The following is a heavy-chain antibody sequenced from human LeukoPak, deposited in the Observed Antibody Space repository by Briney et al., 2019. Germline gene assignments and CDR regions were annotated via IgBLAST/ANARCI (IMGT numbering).Heavy chain of an antibody. J-gene: IGHJ4*02. V-gene: IGHV4-59*01. CDR1: DGSISSYY. D-gene: IGHD3-16*01. CDR3: ARDRLGAFDY. Sequence: SETLSLTCTVSDGSISSYYWSWIRQPPGKGLEWIGYIYYSGSTNYNPSLKSRVTISVDTSKNQFSLKLSSVTAADTAVYYRARDRLGAFDYWGQGTLVTVSS. CDR2: IYYSGST.